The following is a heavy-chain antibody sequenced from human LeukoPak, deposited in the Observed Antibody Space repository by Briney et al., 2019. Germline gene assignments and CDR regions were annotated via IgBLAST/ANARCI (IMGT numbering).Heavy chain of an antibody. D-gene: IGHD2-15*01. CDR3: ARDLEEYCSGGSCSLFDY. J-gene: IGHJ4*02. Sequence: GGSLRLSCAASGFTFSSYGMGWVRQAPGKGLEWVSVISGSGGSTYYAASVKGRFTISRDNAKNSLYLQMNSLRAEDTAVYYCARDLEEYCSGGSCSLFDYWGQGTLVTVSS. CDR1: GFTFSSYG. V-gene: IGHV3-23*01. CDR2: ISGSGGST.